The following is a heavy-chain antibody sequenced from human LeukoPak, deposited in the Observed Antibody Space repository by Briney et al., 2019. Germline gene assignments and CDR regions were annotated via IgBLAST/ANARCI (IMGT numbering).Heavy chain of an antibody. J-gene: IGHJ4*02. V-gene: IGHV4-38-2*02. CDR3: ARLPRIYDILTGYYYFDY. Sequence: PSETLSLTCTVSGYSISSGYYWGWIRQPPGKGLEWIGSIYYSGSTYYNPSLKSRVTISVDTSKNQFSLKLSSVTAADTAVYYCARLPRIYDILTGYYYFDYWGQGTLVTVSS. CDR1: GYSISSGYY. D-gene: IGHD3-9*01. CDR2: IYYSGST.